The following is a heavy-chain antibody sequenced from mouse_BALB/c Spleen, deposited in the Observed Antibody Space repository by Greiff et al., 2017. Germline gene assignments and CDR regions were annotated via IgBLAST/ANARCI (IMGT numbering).Heavy chain of an antibody. V-gene: IGHV5-17*02. CDR3: ARDGNYGAWFAY. J-gene: IGHJ3*01. D-gene: IGHD2-1*01. CDR2: ISSGSSTI. Sequence: DVKLVESGGGLVQPGGSRKLYCAASGFTFSSFGMHWVRQAPEKGLEWVAYISSGSSTIYYADTVKGRFTISRDNPKNTLFLQMTSLRSEDTAMYYCARDGNYGAWFAYWGQGTLVTVSA. CDR1: GFTFSSFG.